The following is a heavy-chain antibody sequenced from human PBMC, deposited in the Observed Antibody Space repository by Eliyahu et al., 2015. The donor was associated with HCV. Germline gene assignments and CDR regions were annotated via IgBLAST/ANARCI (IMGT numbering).Heavy chain of an antibody. V-gene: IGHV4-59*01. CDR3: EGFDGASDY. Sequence: QVQLQPSGPGLVKPSETLSLXCTVSXXSGDXIRNXHWXWIRQPPXKGLEWIGNTDYSANSNFNPXLKSRVTISLDTSKNQLSLKLNSVTAADSAIYYCEGFDGASDYWGQGILVTVSS. CDR1: XXSGDXIRNXH. J-gene: IGHJ4*02. CDR2: TDYSANS. D-gene: IGHD4/OR15-4a*01.